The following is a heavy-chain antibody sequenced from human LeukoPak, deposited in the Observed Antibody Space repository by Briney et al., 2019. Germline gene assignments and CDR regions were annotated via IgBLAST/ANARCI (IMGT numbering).Heavy chain of an antibody. CDR3: ARAAPLGQWLPYFDY. Sequence: PGGSLRLSCAASGFTFSSYAMSWVRQAPGKGLEWVSGITDMGAGTYYTDSVKGRFTISRDNAKNTLYLQMSSLRAEDTAVYYCARAAPLGQWLPYFDYWGQGSLVTVSS. D-gene: IGHD5-12*01. CDR1: GFTFSSYA. CDR2: ITDMGAGT. J-gene: IGHJ4*02. V-gene: IGHV3-23*01.